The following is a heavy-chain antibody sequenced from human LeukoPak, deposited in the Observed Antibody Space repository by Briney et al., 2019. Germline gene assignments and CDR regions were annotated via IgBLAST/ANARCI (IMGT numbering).Heavy chain of an antibody. CDR3: ARPSTPYSSSWRTADY. CDR2: IKQDGSEK. D-gene: IGHD6-13*01. V-gene: IGHV3-7*01. CDR1: GFTFSSYW. Sequence: GGSLRLSCAASGFTFSSYWMSWVRQAPGKGLEWVANIKQDGSEKYYVDSVKGRFTISRDNSKNTLYLQMNSLRAEDTAVYYCARPSTPYSSSWRTADYWGQGTLVTVSS. J-gene: IGHJ4*02.